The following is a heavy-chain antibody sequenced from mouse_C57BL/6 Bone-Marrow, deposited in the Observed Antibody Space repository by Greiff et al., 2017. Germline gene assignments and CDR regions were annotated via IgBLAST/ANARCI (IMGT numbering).Heavy chain of an antibody. CDR1: GYTFTSYG. Sequence: VQLQESGAELARPGASVKLSCKASGYTFTSYGISWVKQRTGQGLEWIGEIYPRSGYTYYNEKFKGKATLTADKSSSTAYMKLRSLTSEDSAVYFCAREAVYYGNPAWFAYWGQGTLVTVSA. CDR2: IYPRSGYT. CDR3: AREAVYYGNPAWFAY. D-gene: IGHD2-1*01. J-gene: IGHJ3*01. V-gene: IGHV1-81*01.